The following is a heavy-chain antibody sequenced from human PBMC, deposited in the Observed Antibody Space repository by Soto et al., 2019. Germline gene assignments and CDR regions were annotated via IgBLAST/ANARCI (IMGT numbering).Heavy chain of an antibody. CDR2: IIPIFGTA. CDR1: GGTFSSYA. V-gene: IGHV1-69*13. J-gene: IGHJ4*02. Sequence: GASVKVSCKASGGTFSSYAISWVRQAPGQGLEWMGGIIPIFGTANYAQKFQGRVTITADESTSTAYMELSSLRSEDTAVYYCARDSYDYGDYVPIDYWGQGTLVTVSS. CDR3: ARDSYDYGDYVPIDY. D-gene: IGHD4-17*01.